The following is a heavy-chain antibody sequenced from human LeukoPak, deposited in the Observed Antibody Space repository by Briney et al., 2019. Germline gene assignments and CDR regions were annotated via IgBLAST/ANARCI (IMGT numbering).Heavy chain of an antibody. CDR1: GFTFSSYS. CDR3: ASSRGWSLGYCSSTSCYPDAFDI. V-gene: IGHV3-48*04. Sequence: GGSLRLSCAASGFTFSSYSMNRVRQAPGKGLEWVSYISSSSSTIYYADSVKGRFTISRDNAKNSLYLQMNSLRAEDTAVYYCASSRGWSLGYCSSTSCYPDAFDIWGQGTMVTVSS. CDR2: ISSSSSTI. D-gene: IGHD2-2*01. J-gene: IGHJ3*02.